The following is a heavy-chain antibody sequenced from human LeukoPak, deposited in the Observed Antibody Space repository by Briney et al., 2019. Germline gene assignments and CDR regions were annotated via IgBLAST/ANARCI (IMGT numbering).Heavy chain of an antibody. J-gene: IGHJ4*02. D-gene: IGHD6-19*01. CDR2: INHSGST. CDR1: GGSFRGYY. Sequence: SETLSLTCAVYGGSFRGYYGRWIRQPPGKGLEWIGEINHSGSTNFNPSFKSPVTISEGKSQNHFVLKQGQATAGDTAVYYLARYPSVWIVVYFDYWGQGTLVTVSS. V-gene: IGHV4-34*01. CDR3: ARYPSVWIVVYFDY.